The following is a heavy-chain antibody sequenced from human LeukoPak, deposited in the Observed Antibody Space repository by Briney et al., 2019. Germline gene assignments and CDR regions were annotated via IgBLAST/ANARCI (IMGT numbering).Heavy chain of an antibody. CDR2: ISSSSSYI. V-gene: IGHV3-21*01. CDR3: ARDEVQVWVRYFDWLSSFDI. Sequence: PGGSLRLSCAASGFTFSSYSMNWVRQAPGKGLEWVSSISSSSSYIYYADSVKGRFTISRDNAKNSLYLQMNSLRAEDTAVYYCARDEVQVWVRYFDWLSSFDIWGHGTMVTVSS. CDR1: GFTFSSYS. D-gene: IGHD3-9*01. J-gene: IGHJ3*02.